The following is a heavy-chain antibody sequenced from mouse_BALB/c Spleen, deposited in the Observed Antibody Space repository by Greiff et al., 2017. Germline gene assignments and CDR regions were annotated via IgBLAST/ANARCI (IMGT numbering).Heavy chain of an antibody. Sequence: QVQLQQSGPGLVAPSQSLSITCTVSGFSLTSYGVHWVRQPPGKGLEWLGVIWAGGSTNYNSALMSRLSISKDNSKSQVFLKMNSLQTDDTAMYYCARDEVLRSYAMDYWGQGTSVTVSS. CDR3: ARDEVLRSYAMDY. CDR2: IWAGGST. D-gene: IGHD1-1*01. CDR1: GFSLTSYG. V-gene: IGHV2-9*02. J-gene: IGHJ4*01.